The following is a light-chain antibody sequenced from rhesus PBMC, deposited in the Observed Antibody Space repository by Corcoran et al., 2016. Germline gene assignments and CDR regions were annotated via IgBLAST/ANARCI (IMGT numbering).Light chain of an antibody. Sequence: DIQMTQSPSSLSASVGDRATITCRASQGITNDLAWYQQKPGETPKLLIYEASILQSGIPSRFRGSGSGTDFTLTISSLPSEDFATYFCQHYYSTPYSFGQGTKVEIK. CDR2: EAS. CDR1: QGITND. J-gene: IGKJ2*01. V-gene: IGKV1-25*01. CDR3: QHYYSTPYS.